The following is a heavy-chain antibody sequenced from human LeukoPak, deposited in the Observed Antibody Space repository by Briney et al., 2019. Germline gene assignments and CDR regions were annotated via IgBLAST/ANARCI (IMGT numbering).Heavy chain of an antibody. CDR2: IYYSGST. V-gene: IGHV4-31*03. J-gene: IGHJ4*02. CDR3: VRVSVYATAAANFDY. D-gene: IGHD6-13*01. CDR1: GVSISSGDYC. Sequence: ASETLSLTCTVSGVSISSGDYCWSWICHHPGKGLEWFGYIYYSGSTYYNPSLKSRVTISVDTSKNQFSLKLSSVTAADTAVYYCVRVSVYATAAANFDYWGQGTLVTVSS.